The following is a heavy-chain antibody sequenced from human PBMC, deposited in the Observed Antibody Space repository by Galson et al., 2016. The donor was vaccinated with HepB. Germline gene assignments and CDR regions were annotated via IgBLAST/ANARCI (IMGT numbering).Heavy chain of an antibody. V-gene: IGHV6-1*01. Sequence: CAISGDSVSSRTAAWHWIRQSPSRGLEWLARTQYRSKWESHYADSVRSRVTVIPDTSKNLLTLQVNSVSPEDTAVYYCVKGPPAYHYYGMDVWGQGTTVTVSS. J-gene: IGHJ6*02. CDR1: GDSVSSRTAA. CDR3: VKGPPAYHYYGMDV. CDR2: TQYRSKWES.